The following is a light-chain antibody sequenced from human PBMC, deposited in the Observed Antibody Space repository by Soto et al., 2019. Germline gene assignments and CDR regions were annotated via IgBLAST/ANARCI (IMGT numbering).Light chain of an antibody. V-gene: IGKV3-15*01. Sequence: ETVMTQSPGTLSVSLGERATLSCRASQSVSIHLAWYQQKPGQAPRLLIYDTSTRATGIPARFSGSGSGTEFTLTISSLQSEDFAVYYCQQYSNWPPITFGQ. CDR2: DTS. CDR1: QSVSIH. J-gene: IGKJ5*01. CDR3: QQYSNWPPIT.